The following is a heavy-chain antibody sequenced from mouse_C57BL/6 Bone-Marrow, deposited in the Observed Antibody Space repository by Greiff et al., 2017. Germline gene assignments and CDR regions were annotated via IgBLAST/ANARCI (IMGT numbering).Heavy chain of an antibody. CDR3: GWTVLLYYLAVDY. V-gene: IGHV1-81*01. J-gene: IGHJ4*01. CDR2: IYPRSGNT. Sequence: QVQLQQPGAELARPGASVKLSCKASGYTFTSYGISWVKQRTGQGLEWIGEIYPRSGNTYYNEKFKGKATLSADKTSSTAYMELRSLTSDDSAAYYYGWTVLLYYLAVDYWGQGTSLTVSS. CDR1: GYTFTSYG. D-gene: IGHD1-1*01.